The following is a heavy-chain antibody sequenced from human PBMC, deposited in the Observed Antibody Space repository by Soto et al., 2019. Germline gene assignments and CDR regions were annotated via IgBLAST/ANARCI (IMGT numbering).Heavy chain of an antibody. Sequence: ASVKVSCKASGYTFTGYYMHWVRQAPGQGLEWMGWINPNSGGTNYAQKFQGWVTMTRDTSISTAYMELSRLRSDDTAVHYCARDYYDSSGYHYYYYGMDVWGQGTTVTVSS. CDR2: INPNSGGT. CDR1: GYTFTGYY. D-gene: IGHD3-22*01. V-gene: IGHV1-2*04. CDR3: ARDYYDSSGYHYYYYGMDV. J-gene: IGHJ6*02.